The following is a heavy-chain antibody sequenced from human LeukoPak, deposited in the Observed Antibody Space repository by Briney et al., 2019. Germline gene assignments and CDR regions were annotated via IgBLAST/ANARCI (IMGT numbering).Heavy chain of an antibody. Sequence: GGSLRLSCAAYGFTFSGYGMNWVRQAPGKGLEWVSAIFASGGSTYYADSVKGRFTISRDNSKNTLCLQMNSLRAEDTALYYCSKGRGPAAVAPDYWGQGTLVTVSS. CDR1: GFTFSGYG. CDR3: SKGRGPAAVAPDY. J-gene: IGHJ4*02. D-gene: IGHD2-2*01. V-gene: IGHV3-23*01. CDR2: IFASGGST.